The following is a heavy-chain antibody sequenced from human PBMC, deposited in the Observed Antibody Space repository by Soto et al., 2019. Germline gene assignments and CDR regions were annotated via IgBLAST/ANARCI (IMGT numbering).Heavy chain of an antibody. J-gene: IGHJ6*02. V-gene: IGHV5-10-1*01. CDR3: ARLGSGYGSLYYYYYGMDV. CDR1: GYSFTSYW. Sequence: PGESLKISCKGSGYSFTSYWISWVRQMPGKGLEWMGRIDPSDSYTNYSPSFQGHVTISADKSISTAYLQWSSLKASDTAMYYCARLGSGYGSLYYYYYGMDVWGQGTTVTVSS. D-gene: IGHD5-12*01. CDR2: IDPSDSYT.